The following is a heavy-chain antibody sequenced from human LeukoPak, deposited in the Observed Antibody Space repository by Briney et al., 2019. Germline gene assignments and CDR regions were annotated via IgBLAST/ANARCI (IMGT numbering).Heavy chain of an antibody. CDR1: GGSFSGYY. CDR3: ARAGHTVSSFDY. D-gene: IGHD4-17*01. J-gene: IGHJ4*02. V-gene: IGHV4-34*01. Sequence: SETLSLTCAVYGGSFSGYYWSWIRQPPGEGLEWIGEINHSGSTNYNPSLKSRVTISVDTSKNQFSLKLSSVTAADTAVYYCARAGHTVSSFDYWGQGTLVTVSS. CDR2: INHSGST.